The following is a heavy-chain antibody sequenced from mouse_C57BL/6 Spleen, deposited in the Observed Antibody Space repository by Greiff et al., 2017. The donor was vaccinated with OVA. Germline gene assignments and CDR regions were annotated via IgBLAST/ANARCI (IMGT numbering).Heavy chain of an antibody. V-gene: IGHV1-64*01. CDR2: IHPNSGST. Sequence: QVQLQQPGAELVKPGASVKLSCKASGYTFTSYWMHWVKQRPGQGLEWIGMIHPNSGSTNYNEKFKSKATLTVDKSSSTAYMQLSSLTSEDSAVDYCARPQTGTGYFDVWGTGTTVTVSS. J-gene: IGHJ1*03. CDR3: ARPQTGTGYFDV. D-gene: IGHD4-1*01. CDR1: GYTFTSYW.